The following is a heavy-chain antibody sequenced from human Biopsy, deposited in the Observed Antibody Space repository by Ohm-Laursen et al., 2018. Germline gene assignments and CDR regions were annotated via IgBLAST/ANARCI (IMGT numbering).Heavy chain of an antibody. Sequence: SDTLSLTWAVYNVSFSSFYWSWIRQPPGKGLEWIGEINHRGFTSNNPSLKSRVTISVDTSKNQFSLKLGSVTAADTAVYYCAKNLAVSSYALDIWGQGTMVTVSS. CDR3: AKNLAVSSYALDI. J-gene: IGHJ3*02. D-gene: IGHD2/OR15-2a*01. V-gene: IGHV4-34*01. CDR2: INHRGFT. CDR1: NVSFSSFY.